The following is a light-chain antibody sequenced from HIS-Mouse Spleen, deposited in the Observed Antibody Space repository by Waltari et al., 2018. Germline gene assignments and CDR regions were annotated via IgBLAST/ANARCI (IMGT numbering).Light chain of an antibody. CDR1: QSLLHSNGYNY. Sequence: DIVMTQSPLSLPVTPGAPASISCRSSQSLLHSNGYNYLDWYLQKPGQSPQHLIYLGSNRASGVPDRCSGSGSGTDFTLKISRVEAEDVGVYYCMQALQTPLTFGGGTKVEIK. CDR3: MQALQTPLT. CDR2: LGS. V-gene: IGKV2-28*01. J-gene: IGKJ4*01.